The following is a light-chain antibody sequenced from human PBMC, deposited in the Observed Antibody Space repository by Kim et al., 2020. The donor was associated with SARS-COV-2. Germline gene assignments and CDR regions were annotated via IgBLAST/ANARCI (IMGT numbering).Light chain of an antibody. V-gene: IGKV3-11*01. Sequence: LSPGHRATLSCRASQSVSSYLAWYQQKPRQAPRLLIYDASNRATGIPARFSGSGSGTDFTLTISSLEPEDFAVYYCQQRSNWPLTFGGGTKVDIK. CDR1: QSVSSY. CDR2: DAS. CDR3: QQRSNWPLT. J-gene: IGKJ4*01.